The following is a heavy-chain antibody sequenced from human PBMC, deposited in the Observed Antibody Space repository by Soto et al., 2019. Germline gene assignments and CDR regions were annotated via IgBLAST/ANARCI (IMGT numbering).Heavy chain of an antibody. J-gene: IGHJ4*02. CDR1: GFTFSSYG. Sequence: QVQLVESGGGVVQPGRSLRLSCAASGFTFSSYGMHWVRQAPGKRLEWVAVIWYDGSNKYYADSVKGRFTISRDNSKNTLYLQMNSLRAEDTAVYYCARDMITFGGVIGVIDYWGQGTLVTVSS. CDR2: IWYDGSNK. CDR3: ARDMITFGGVIGVIDY. D-gene: IGHD3-16*02. V-gene: IGHV3-33*01.